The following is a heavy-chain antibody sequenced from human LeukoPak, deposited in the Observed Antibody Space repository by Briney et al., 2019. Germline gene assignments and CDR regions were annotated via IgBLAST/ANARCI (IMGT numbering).Heavy chain of an antibody. J-gene: IGHJ4*02. Sequence: PSETLSLTCSVSGGSIRDYSWSWIRQPPGKGLEWIGYVFYTGSTNFDPSLKSRVTMSTNTSKNQFSLKLTSVPAADTAVYYCASHFGSGFDSWGQGTLVTVSS. CDR1: GGSIRDYS. V-gene: IGHV4-59*01. CDR2: VFYTGST. D-gene: IGHD3-10*01. CDR3: ASHFGSGFDS.